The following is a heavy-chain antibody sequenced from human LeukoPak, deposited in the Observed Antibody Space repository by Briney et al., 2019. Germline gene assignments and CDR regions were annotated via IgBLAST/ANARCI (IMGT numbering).Heavy chain of an antibody. D-gene: IGHD3-3*01. Sequence: PGGSLRLSCAASGFTFSSYWMSWVRQAPGKGLEWVANIKQDGSEKYYVDSVKGRFTISRDNAKNSLYLQMNSLRAEDTAVYYCARGTYYDFWSGYYYFDYWGQGTLVTVSS. CDR1: GFTFSSYW. V-gene: IGHV3-7*01. CDR3: ARGTYYDFWSGYYYFDY. J-gene: IGHJ4*02. CDR2: IKQDGSEK.